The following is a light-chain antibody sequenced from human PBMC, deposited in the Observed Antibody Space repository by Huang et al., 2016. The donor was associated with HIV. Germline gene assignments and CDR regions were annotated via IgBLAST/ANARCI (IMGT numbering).Light chain of an antibody. CDR2: GSS. V-gene: IGKV3-15*01. CDR1: RSVSNN. CDR3: HQYNNWLLS. Sequence: IVMTQSPATLSVSPGERVTLSCRANRSVSNNLAWYQQRPGQAPRLLIYGSSTRAPGIPARFSGSGSGTDFSLTISSPQSEDFALYYCHQYNNWLLSFGGGTRVDI. J-gene: IGKJ4*01.